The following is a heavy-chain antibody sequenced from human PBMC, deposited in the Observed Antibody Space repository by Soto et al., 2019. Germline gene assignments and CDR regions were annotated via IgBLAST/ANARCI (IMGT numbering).Heavy chain of an antibody. D-gene: IGHD3-10*01. CDR2: IYSGGST. Sequence: SLRLSCAASGFTVSSNYMSWVRQAPGKGLEWVSVIYSGGSTYYADSVKGRFTISRDNSKNTLYLQMNSLRAEDTAVYYCARSGDSYYYGSGSYPGPLFDYWGQGTLVTVSS. V-gene: IGHV3-53*01. CDR3: ARSGDSYYYGSGSYPGPLFDY. J-gene: IGHJ4*02. CDR1: GFTVSSNY.